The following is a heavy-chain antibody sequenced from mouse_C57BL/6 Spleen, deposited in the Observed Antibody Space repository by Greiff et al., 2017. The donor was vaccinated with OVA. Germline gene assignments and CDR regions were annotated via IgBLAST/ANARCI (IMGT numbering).Heavy chain of an antibody. D-gene: IGHD1-1*01. Sequence: EVMLVESGGGLVKPGGSLKLSCAASGFTFSDYGMHWVRQAPEKGLEWVAYISSGSSTIYYADTVKGRFTISRDNAKNTLFLQMTSLRSEDTAMYYGARGGTVVPSWFAYWGQGTLVTVSA. CDR3: ARGGTVVPSWFAY. J-gene: IGHJ3*01. CDR1: GFTFSDYG. V-gene: IGHV5-17*01. CDR2: ISSGSSTI.